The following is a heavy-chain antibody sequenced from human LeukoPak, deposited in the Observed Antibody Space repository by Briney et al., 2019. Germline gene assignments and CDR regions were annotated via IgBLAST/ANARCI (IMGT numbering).Heavy chain of an antibody. CDR3: AREQDLRGYSYGDFDY. Sequence: PGGSLRFYCAASGFTVSSYAMSWVRQAPGKGLEWVSSISSSSSYFYYADSVKGRFTITRDNARNSLYMQMNSLRAEDTAVYYCAREQDLRGYSYGDFDYWGQGTLVTVSS. CDR1: GFTVSSYA. CDR2: ISSSSSYF. V-gene: IGHV3-21*01. D-gene: IGHD5-18*01. J-gene: IGHJ4*02.